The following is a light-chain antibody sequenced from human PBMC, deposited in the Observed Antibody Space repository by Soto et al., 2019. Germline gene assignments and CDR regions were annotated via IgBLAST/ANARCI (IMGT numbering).Light chain of an antibody. Sequence: QLVLTQPPSVSGAPGQRVTISCTGSSSNIGAGYDVHWYKQLPRTAPQLLIYGNTNRPSGVPDRFSGSKSGTSGSLAITGLQAEDEADYYCQSYDNSLSGSYVFGTGTKVTVL. CDR1: SSNIGAGYD. CDR3: QSYDNSLSGSYV. CDR2: GNT. J-gene: IGLJ1*01. V-gene: IGLV1-40*01.